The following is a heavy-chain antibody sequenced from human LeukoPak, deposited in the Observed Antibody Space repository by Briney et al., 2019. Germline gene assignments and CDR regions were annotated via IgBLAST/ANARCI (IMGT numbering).Heavy chain of an antibody. V-gene: IGHV3-74*01. CDR1: GFSFSDFW. CDR2: ISGDESST. D-gene: IGHD3-10*01. J-gene: IGHJ4*02. CDR3: AGGSTLDRGLVYY. Sequence: GGSLRLSCAASGFSFSDFWMSWVRQAPGKGLVWVSRISGDESSTSYADSVKGRFTISRDNAKNTLFLQMNGLRAEDTAVYYCAGGSTLDRGLVYYWGQGTLVTVSS.